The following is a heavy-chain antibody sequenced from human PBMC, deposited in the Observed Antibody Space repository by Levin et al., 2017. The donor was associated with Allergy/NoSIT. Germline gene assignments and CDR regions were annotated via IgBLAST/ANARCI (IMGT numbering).Heavy chain of an antibody. CDR3: AGNWD. D-gene: IGHD7-27*01. CDR1: GFSLNNYD. V-gene: IGHV3-23*01. Sequence: GGSLRLSCTASGFSLNNYDMNWVRQAPGKGLEWVSRVSASGSATYYADSVKGRFIISRDNSKSTVYFHMNSLRVEDTAIYYCAGNWDWGQGTLVTVSS. CDR2: VSASGSAT. J-gene: IGHJ4*02.